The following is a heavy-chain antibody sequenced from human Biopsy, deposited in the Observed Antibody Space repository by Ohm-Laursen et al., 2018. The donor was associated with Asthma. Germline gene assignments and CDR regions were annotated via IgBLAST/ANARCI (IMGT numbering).Heavy chain of an antibody. D-gene: IGHD2-21*02. J-gene: IGHJ4*02. Sequence: SETLSLTCIVSGGSINNFYWSWIRQPPGKGLESIGHVYYSGSTNYNPSLKSRVTISIDASKNQFSLKLTSVTAADTAVYYCARGVDRVTGPLDHFDSWGQGTLVTVSS. CDR1: GGSINNFY. V-gene: IGHV4-59*01. CDR3: ARGVDRVTGPLDHFDS. CDR2: VYYSGST.